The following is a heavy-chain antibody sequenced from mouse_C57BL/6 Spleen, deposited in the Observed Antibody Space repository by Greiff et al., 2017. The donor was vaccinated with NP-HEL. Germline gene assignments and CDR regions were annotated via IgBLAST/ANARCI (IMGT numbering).Heavy chain of an antibody. CDR1: GYTFTDYE. CDR3: TRKGYYYGSSLSYWYFDV. CDR2: IDPETGCT. D-gene: IGHD1-1*01. V-gene: IGHV1-15*01. Sequence: VQLQQSGAELVRPGASVTLSCKASGYTFTDYEMHWVKQTPVHGLEWIGAIDPETGCTAYNQKFKGKAILTADKSSSTAYMELRSLTSEDSAVYYCTRKGYYYGSSLSYWYFDVWGTGTTVTVSS. J-gene: IGHJ1*03.